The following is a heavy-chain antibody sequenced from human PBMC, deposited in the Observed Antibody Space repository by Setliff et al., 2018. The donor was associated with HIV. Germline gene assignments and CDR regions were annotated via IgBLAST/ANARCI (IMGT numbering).Heavy chain of an antibody. CDR3: ARLDYSNYYSYYIDV. CDR2: IYYSETT. Sequence: SETLSLTCAVYGGSFSGYYWSWIRQHPGKGLEWIGFIYYSETTYYNPSLKSRVTISVDTSKNQFSLKLSSVSAADTAVYYCARLDYSNYYSYYIDVWGEGTMVTVSS. CDR1: GGSFSGYY. D-gene: IGHD4-4*01. J-gene: IGHJ6*03. V-gene: IGHV4-59*08.